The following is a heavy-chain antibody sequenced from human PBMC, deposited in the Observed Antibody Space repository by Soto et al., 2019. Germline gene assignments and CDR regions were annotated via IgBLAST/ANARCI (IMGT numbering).Heavy chain of an antibody. CDR1: GYTFTSYG. J-gene: IGHJ6*02. V-gene: IGHV1-18*01. CDR3: ARDPAAAAGGYYYYYGMDV. D-gene: IGHD6-13*01. CDR2: ISAYNGNT. Sequence: GASVKVSCKASGYTFTSYGISWVRQAPGQGLEWMGWISAYNGNTNYAQKLQGRVTMTTDTSTSTAYMELRSLRSDDTAVYYCARDPAAAAGGYYYYYGMDVWGQGTTVTVSS.